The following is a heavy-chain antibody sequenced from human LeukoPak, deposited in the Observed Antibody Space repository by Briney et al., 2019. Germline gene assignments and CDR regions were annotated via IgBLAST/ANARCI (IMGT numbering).Heavy chain of an antibody. CDR1: GFTFSSYS. D-gene: IGHD4-17*01. Sequence: GGSLRLSCAASGFTFSSYSMNWVRQAPGKGLEWVSAISGSGGSTYYADSVKGRFTISRDNSKNTLYLQMNSLRAEDTAVYYCAKGRTVTPPIFDYWGQGTLVTVSS. J-gene: IGHJ4*02. CDR3: AKGRTVTPPIFDY. CDR2: ISGSGGST. V-gene: IGHV3-23*01.